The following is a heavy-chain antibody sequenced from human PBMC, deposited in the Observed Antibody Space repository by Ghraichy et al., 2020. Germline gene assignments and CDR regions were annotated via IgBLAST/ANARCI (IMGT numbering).Heavy chain of an antibody. D-gene: IGHD6-25*01. CDR1: GLTFSNSA. CDR2: IRDSGGLT. CDR3: ATQTQYKPAADPYFEF. V-gene: IGHV3-23*01. Sequence: GESLNISCVASGLTFSNSAMSWLRQAPGKGLEWVSSIRDSGGLTDFADSVKGRFFISRDNSKSTLYLQMDSLRAEDTAVYYCATQTQYKPAADPYFEFWGQGTLVTVSS. J-gene: IGHJ4*02.